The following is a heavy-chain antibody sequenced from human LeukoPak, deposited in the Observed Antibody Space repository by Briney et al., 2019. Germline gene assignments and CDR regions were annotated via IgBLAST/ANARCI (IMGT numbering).Heavy chain of an antibody. Sequence: GASVKVSCKTSGYTFADYFIHWVRQAPGQGLEWMRRINANSGGTEYQQKFQGRVTMTRDTSISTACVEVNWLISDDTAIYYCARDVSSTPNWEFDYWGQGTLVTVSS. CDR1: GYTFADYF. D-gene: IGHD1-26*01. CDR2: INANSGGT. CDR3: ARDVSSTPNWEFDY. V-gene: IGHV1-2*06. J-gene: IGHJ4*02.